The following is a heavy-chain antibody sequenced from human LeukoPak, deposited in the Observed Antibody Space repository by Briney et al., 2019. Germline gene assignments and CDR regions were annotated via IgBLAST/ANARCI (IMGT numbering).Heavy chain of an antibody. CDR2: IYTSGST. J-gene: IGHJ4*02. V-gene: IGHV4-4*07. Sequence: SETLSLACTVSGGSISSYYWSWIRQPAGKGLEWIGRIYTSGSTNYNPSLKSRVTMSVDTSKNQFSLKLSSVTAADTAVYYCARVGGLGDLSSLDYWGQGTLVTVSS. D-gene: IGHD3-16*02. CDR1: GGSISSYY. CDR3: ARVGGLGDLSSLDY.